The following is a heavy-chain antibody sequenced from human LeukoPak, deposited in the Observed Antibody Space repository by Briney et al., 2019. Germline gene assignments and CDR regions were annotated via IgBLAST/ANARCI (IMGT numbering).Heavy chain of an antibody. CDR3: ASLYCSSTSCPGDYYCYYGMDV. CDR1: GFTFSSYS. D-gene: IGHD2-2*01. Sequence: GGSLRLSCAASGFTFSSYSMNWVRQAPGKGLEWVSYISSSSTIYYADSVKGRFTISRDNAKNSLYLQMNSLRAEDTAVYYCASLYCSSTSCPGDYYCYYGMDVWGQGTTVTVSS. J-gene: IGHJ6*02. V-gene: IGHV3-48*04. CDR2: ISSSSTI.